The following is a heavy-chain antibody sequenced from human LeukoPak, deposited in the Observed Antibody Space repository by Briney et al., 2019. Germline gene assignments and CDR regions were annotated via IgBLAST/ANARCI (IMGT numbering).Heavy chain of an antibody. CDR1: GFIFSSYS. Sequence: GGSLRLSCAASGFIFSSYSMSWVRQAPGKGLEWVSVITGSGKNTYYADSVKGRFTISKDNSKNTVYLQMKDLRVDGMAVYYCAKAASSSWPSYQYGMDVWGQGTTVTVSS. CDR2: ITGSGKNT. J-gene: IGHJ6*02. V-gene: IGHV3-23*01. CDR3: AKAASSSWPSYQYGMDV. D-gene: IGHD6-13*01.